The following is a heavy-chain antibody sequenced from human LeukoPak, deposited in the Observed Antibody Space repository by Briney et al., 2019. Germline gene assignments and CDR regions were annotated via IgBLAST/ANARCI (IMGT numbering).Heavy chain of an antibody. J-gene: IGHJ4*02. V-gene: IGHV1-8*01. Sequence: ASVKLSCTSSGYTFTSYDINWERHATGQGLEWMGWMNLNSGNTGYAQKFQGRVTMTRNTSISTAYMELSSLRSEDTAVYYCARGSRIAVAGTLGYWGQGTRVTVSS. CDR2: MNLNSGNT. CDR1: GYTFTSYD. CDR3: ARGSRIAVAGTLGY. D-gene: IGHD6-19*01.